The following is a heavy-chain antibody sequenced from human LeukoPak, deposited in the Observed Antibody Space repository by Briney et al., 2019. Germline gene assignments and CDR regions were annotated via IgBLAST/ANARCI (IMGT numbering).Heavy chain of an antibody. CDR2: ISASGGTT. V-gene: IGHV3-23*01. CDR1: EITYSRYV. D-gene: IGHD4-17*01. CDR3: ATLYGDYNWYFDL. J-gene: IGHJ2*01. Sequence: GGSLRLSCTSSEITYSRYVIGWLRQAPGKGPEWVSTISASGGTTYYADSVQGRFTLTRPHYKTTLYLQMNTLRAEDTAVYYCATLYGDYNWYFDLWGRGTLVTVSS.